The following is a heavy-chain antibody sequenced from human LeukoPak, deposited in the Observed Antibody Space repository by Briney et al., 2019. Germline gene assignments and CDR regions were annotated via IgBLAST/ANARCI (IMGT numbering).Heavy chain of an antibody. Sequence: GGSLRLSCAASRFAFRDVWMSWVRQAPGKGPECVARNKSITDGGTTVYAAPVKGRFTISRDESTNTLYLQMNSLKTEDTGTYYCTADGSSGYYENWFDPWGQGTLVTVSS. CDR3: TADGSSGYYENWFDP. CDR2: NKSITDGGTT. J-gene: IGHJ5*02. CDR1: RFAFRDVW. V-gene: IGHV3-15*01. D-gene: IGHD5-12*01.